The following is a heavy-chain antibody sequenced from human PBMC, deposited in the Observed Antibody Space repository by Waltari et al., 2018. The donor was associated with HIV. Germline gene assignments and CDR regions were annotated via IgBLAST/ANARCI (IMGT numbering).Heavy chain of an antibody. CDR1: GYSFTSYW. D-gene: IGHD6-19*01. Sequence: EVQLVQSGAEVKKPGESLKISCKASGYSFTSYWIGWVREMPGKGVEWMGIIFLGNSDTRYNPAFQGQITISTDKSINTAYLQWSSLKASDTAMYYCARAYQWLEGVFDYWGKGTLVTVSS. CDR2: IFLGNSDT. CDR3: ARAYQWLEGVFDY. V-gene: IGHV5-51*01. J-gene: IGHJ4*02.